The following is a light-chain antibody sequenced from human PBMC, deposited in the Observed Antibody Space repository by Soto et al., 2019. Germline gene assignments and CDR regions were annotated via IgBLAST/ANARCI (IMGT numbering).Light chain of an antibody. J-gene: IGKJ4*01. CDR2: GAS. V-gene: IGKV3-15*01. CDR3: QHYNDRPLT. CDR1: QSISNN. Sequence: EIVLTQSPATLSVSPLEGGDLXCMASQSISNNLAWYQQKPGQAPRLLIYGASTRATGIPARFSGSGSGTEFTLTISSLQSEDFAVYSCQHYNDRPLTFGGGTKVDIK.